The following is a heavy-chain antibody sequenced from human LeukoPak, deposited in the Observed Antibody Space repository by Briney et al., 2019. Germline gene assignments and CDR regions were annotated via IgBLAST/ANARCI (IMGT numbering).Heavy chain of an antibody. CDR2: ISGSGGST. CDR1: GFTFSDHY. D-gene: IGHD3-9*01. CDR3: ASTLRYFDWSHFDY. J-gene: IGHJ4*02. V-gene: IGHV3-23*01. Sequence: PGGSLRLSCAASGFTFSDHYMDWVRQAPGKGLEWVSAISGSGGSTYYADSVKGRFTIPRDNSKNTLYLQMNSLRAEDTAVYYCASTLRYFDWSHFDYWGQGTLVTVSS.